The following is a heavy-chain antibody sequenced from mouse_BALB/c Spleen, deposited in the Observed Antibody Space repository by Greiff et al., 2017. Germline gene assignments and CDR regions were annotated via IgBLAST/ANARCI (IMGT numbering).Heavy chain of an antibody. J-gene: IGHJ4*01. CDR1: GFTFTDYY. CDR2: IRNKANGYTT. Sequence: EVKLMESGGGLVQPGGSLRLSCATSGFTFTDYYMSWVRQPPGKALEWLGFIRNKANGYTTEYSASVKGRFTISRDNSQSILYLQMNTLRAEDSATYYCVRDNRWDGYYYAMDYWGQGTSVTVSS. D-gene: IGHD4-1*01. V-gene: IGHV7-3*02. CDR3: VRDNRWDGYYYAMDY.